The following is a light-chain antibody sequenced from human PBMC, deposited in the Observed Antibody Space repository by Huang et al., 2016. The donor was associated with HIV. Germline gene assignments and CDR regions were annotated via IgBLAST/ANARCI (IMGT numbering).Light chain of an antibody. CDR3: QHQWT. Sequence: DIQVTQSPSTLSAFVGDRVNITCRTSKRISTWLAWYQQRPGKAPNLLISKASNLETWVPSRFSGNGSGTEFTLTINGLQPDDLATYYCQHQWTFGQGTKVEIK. J-gene: IGKJ1*01. CDR2: KAS. CDR1: KRISTW. V-gene: IGKV1-5*03.